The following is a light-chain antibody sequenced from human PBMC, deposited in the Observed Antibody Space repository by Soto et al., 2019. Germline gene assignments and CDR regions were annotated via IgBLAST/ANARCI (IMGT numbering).Light chain of an antibody. J-gene: IGKJ5*01. V-gene: IGKV3-20*01. CDR3: QQYGSSPPIT. CDR1: QSVSSSY. Sequence: EVVLTQSPVTLSLSPGERATLSCRASQSVSSSYLAWYQQKPGQAPRLLIYGASSRATGIPDRFSGSGSGTDFTLTISRLEPEDFAAYYCQQYGSSPPITFGQGTRLEI. CDR2: GAS.